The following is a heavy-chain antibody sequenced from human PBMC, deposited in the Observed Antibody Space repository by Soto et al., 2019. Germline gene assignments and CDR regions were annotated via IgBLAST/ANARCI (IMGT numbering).Heavy chain of an antibody. CDR1: GGSISSSNW. CDR3: ARVRVYDFWSGYISYGSSGMDV. Sequence: PSETLSLTCAVSGGSISSSNWWSWVRQPPGKGLEWIGEIYHSGSTNYNPSLKSRVTISVDKSKNQFSLKLSSVTAADTAVYYCARVRVYDFWSGYISYGSSGMDVWGQGTTVTVSS. J-gene: IGHJ6*02. CDR2: IYHSGST. D-gene: IGHD3-3*01. V-gene: IGHV4-4*02.